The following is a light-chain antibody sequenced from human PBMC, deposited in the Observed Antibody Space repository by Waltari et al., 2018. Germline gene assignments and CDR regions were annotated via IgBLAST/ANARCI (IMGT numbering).Light chain of an antibody. CDR1: SSNIGAGSD. CDR2: GDS. Sequence: QSVLTQPPSVSGAPGQRVTLSCTGRSSNIGAGSDVHWYQQLPGTAPKLLIYGDSNRPSGVPDRFSGSKSGTSASLAITGLQAEDEADYYCQSYDSSPYVVFGGGTKLTVL. J-gene: IGLJ2*01. V-gene: IGLV1-40*01. CDR3: QSYDSSPYVV.